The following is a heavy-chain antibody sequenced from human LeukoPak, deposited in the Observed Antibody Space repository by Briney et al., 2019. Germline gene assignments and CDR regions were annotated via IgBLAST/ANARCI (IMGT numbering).Heavy chain of an antibody. J-gene: IGHJ4*02. V-gene: IGHV3-23*01. D-gene: IGHD3-3*01. CDR2: ISGSGGST. CDR1: GFTFSSYA. Sequence: GGSLRLSCAASGFTFSSYAMSWVRQAPGKGLEWVSAISGSGGSTYYADSVKGRFTISRDNSKNTLYLQMNSLRAEDTAVYYCARDPYYDFWSGLPPYFDYWGQGTLVTVSS. CDR3: ARDPYYDFWSGLPPYFDY.